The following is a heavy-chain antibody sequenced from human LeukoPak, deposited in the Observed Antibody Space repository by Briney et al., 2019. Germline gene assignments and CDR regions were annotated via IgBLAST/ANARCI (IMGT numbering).Heavy chain of an antibody. J-gene: IGHJ4*02. CDR3: VSFYETY. CDR1: GNYW. CDR2: INSDGSWT. Sequence: GGSLRLSCAASGNYWMHWVRQAPGKGQVWVSHINSDGSWTSYADSVKGRFTISKDNAKNTVYLQMNSLRAEDTAVYYCVSFYETYWGRGTLVTVSS. V-gene: IGHV3-74*01. D-gene: IGHD2/OR15-2a*01.